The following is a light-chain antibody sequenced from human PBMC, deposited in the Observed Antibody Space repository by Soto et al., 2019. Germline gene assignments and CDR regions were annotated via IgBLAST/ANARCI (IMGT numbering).Light chain of an antibody. V-gene: IGLV3-21*02. CDR2: DDT. CDR1: NIGSKS. Sequence: SYVLTQPPSVSVAPGQTARITCGGNNIGSKSVHWYQQKPGQAPVLVVYDDTDRPSGIPEGFSGSNSENTATLTITRVEAGDEADYYCQVWDTNTDHWVFGGGTKLTVL. CDR3: QVWDTNTDHWV. J-gene: IGLJ3*02.